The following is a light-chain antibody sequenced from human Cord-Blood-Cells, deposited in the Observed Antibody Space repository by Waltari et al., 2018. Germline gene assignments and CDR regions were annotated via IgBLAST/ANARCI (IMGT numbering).Light chain of an antibody. CDR2: AAS. CDR3: QQLNSYPYS. Sequence: DIQLTQSPPFLYASVGDRVTIPCRASQGISSYLAWYQQKPGKAPKLLIYAASTLQSGVPTRFSGSGSGTEFTPTISLLQPEDFATYYCQQLNSYPYSFGQGTKLEIK. CDR1: QGISSY. V-gene: IGKV1-9*01. J-gene: IGKJ2*03.